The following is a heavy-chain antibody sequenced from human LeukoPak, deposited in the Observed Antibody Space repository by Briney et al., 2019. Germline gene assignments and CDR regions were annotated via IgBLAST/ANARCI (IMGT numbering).Heavy chain of an antibody. CDR3: ARDLLDTAMVPFDY. D-gene: IGHD5-18*01. V-gene: IGHV4-4*07. CDR1: GGSISSYY. J-gene: IGHJ4*02. CDR2: IYTSGST. Sequence: SVTLSLTCTVSGGSISSYYWSWIRQPAGKGLEWIGRIYTSGSTNYNPSLKSRVTMSVDTSKNQFSLKLSSVTAADTAVYYCARDLLDTAMVPFDYWGQGTLVTVSS.